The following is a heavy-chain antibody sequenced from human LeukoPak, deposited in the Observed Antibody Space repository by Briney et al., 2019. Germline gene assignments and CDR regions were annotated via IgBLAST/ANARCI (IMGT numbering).Heavy chain of an antibody. CDR3: ARVKQRVAYCGGDCSPSY. CDR2: INPNSGGT. CDR1: GYTFTGYY. D-gene: IGHD2-21*01. Sequence: ASVKVSCKASGYTFTGYYMHWVRQAPGQGLEWMGWINPNSGGTNYAQKFQGRVTMTRDTSISTAYMELRRLRSDATAVYYCARVKQRVAYCGGDCSPSYWGQGTLVTVSS. J-gene: IGHJ4*02. V-gene: IGHV1-2*02.